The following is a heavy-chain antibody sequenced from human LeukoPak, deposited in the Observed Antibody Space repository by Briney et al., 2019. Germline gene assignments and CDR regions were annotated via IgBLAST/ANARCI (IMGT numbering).Heavy chain of an antibody. CDR2: IYHSGST. Sequence: SQTLSLTCTVSGGSISSGGYYWSWIRQPPGKGLEWIGYIYHSGSTYYNPSLKSRVTISVDRSKNQFSLKLSSVTAADTAVYYCARDSGIAAAGDPAGYWGQGTLVTVSS. V-gene: IGHV4-30-2*01. D-gene: IGHD6-13*01. J-gene: IGHJ4*02. CDR3: ARDSGIAAAGDPAGY. CDR1: GGSISSGGYY.